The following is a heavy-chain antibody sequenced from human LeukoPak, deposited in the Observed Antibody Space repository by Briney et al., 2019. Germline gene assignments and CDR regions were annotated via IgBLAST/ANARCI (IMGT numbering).Heavy chain of an antibody. CDR1: GFTFSSYE. CDR3: GTLSAEPQQLAYYYYGMDV. CDR2: ISSSGSTI. D-gene: IGHD6-13*01. J-gene: IGHJ6*02. Sequence: GGSLRLSCAASGFTFSSYEMNWVRQAPGKGLEWVSYISSSGSTIYYADSVKGRFTISRDNAKNSLYLQMNSLRAEETAVYYCGTLSAEPQQLAYYYYGMDVWGQGTTVTVSS. V-gene: IGHV3-48*03.